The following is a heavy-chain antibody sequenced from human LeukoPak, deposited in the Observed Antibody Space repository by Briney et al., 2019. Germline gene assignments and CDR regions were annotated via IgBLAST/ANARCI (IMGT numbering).Heavy chain of an antibody. CDR3: ARGGKGIVVVPAAMGQDWFDP. Sequence: PEASVKVSCKASGYTFTSYYIHWVRQAPGQGLEWMGWINPNSGGTNYAQKFQGRVTMTRDTSISTAYMELSRLRSDDTAVYYCARGGKGIVVVPAAMGQDWFDPWGQGTLVTVSS. CDR1: GYTFTSYY. V-gene: IGHV1-2*02. J-gene: IGHJ5*02. D-gene: IGHD2-2*01. CDR2: INPNSGGT.